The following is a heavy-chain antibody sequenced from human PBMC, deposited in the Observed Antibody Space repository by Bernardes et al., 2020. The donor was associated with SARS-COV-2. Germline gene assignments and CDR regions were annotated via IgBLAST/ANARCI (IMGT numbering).Heavy chain of an antibody. D-gene: IGHD3-10*01. Sequence: GGSLRLSCEVSGFTFSSYWMHWVRQAPGEGLVWVSRLSGDGTNTIYADSVKGRFTISSDRSKNTLYLQMNSLRVEDMGVYYCARKTGHDYGMDVWGQGTTVAVSS. CDR3: ARKTGHDYGMDV. CDR1: GFTFSSYW. J-gene: IGHJ6*02. CDR2: LSGDGTNT. V-gene: IGHV3-74*01.